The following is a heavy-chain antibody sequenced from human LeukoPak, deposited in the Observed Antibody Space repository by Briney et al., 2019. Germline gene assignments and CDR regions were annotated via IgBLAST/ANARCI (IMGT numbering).Heavy chain of an antibody. CDR1: GGSFSGYY. D-gene: IGHD6-13*01. J-gene: IGHJ6*03. Sequence: SSETLSLTCAVYGGSFSGYYWSWIRQPPGKGLEWIGEINHSGSTNCKPSRKSRVTISVDTSKNQFSLKLSSVTAADTAVYYCARTTEAHSWRTRYYDYYMDVWGKGTTVTVSS. V-gene: IGHV4-34*01. CDR3: ARTTEAHSWRTRYYDYYMDV. CDR2: INHSGST.